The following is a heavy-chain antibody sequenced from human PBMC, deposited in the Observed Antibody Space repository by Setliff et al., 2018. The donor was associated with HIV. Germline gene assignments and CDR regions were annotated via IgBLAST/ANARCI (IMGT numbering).Heavy chain of an antibody. CDR3: ARVGGGLKGDYDFWSPSFDY. D-gene: IGHD3-3*01. CDR1: GFTFSAYA. J-gene: IGHJ4*01. Sequence: GGSLRLSCAASGFTFSAYAMTWVRRAPGRGLEWVSAPTSNGRTTDYADSVKCRFTIFRDNAKNTLYLQMNSRRAEDTAVYYCARVGGGLKGDYDFWSPSFDYWGHGTLVTVSS. CDR2: PTSNGRTT. V-gene: IGHV3-20*04.